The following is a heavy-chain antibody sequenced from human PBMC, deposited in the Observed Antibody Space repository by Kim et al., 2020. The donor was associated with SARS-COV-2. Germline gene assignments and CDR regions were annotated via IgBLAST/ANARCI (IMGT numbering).Heavy chain of an antibody. J-gene: IGHJ6*02. CDR2: INHSGST. Sequence: SETLSLTCAVYGGSFSGFHWSWIRQPPGKGLEWIGEINHSGSTNYNPSLKSRVTISVATAKSQFSLKLNFVTAAATAVYYCARGRAGGVPSPILGSGPHYDYYAMDVWGRGTTVTVSS. V-gene: IGHV4-34*01. CDR3: ARGRAGGVPSPILGSGPHYDYYAMDV. CDR1: GGSFSGFH. D-gene: IGHD2-2*02.